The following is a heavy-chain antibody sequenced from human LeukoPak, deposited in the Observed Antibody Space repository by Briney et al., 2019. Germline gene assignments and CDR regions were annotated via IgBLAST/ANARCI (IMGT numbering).Heavy chain of an antibody. J-gene: IGHJ4*02. CDR3: ATLAPTRYSSGWYLSRFDC. CDR2: IIPIFGTV. CDR1: GGTFSNYP. Sequence: SVKVSCKASGGTFSNYPITWVRQAPGQGLEWMGGIIPIFGTVNYAQKFQGRVTITADESTSTVYMELSSLRSEDTAVYYCATLAPTRYSSGWYLSRFDCWGQGTLVTVSS. V-gene: IGHV1-69*13. D-gene: IGHD6-19*01.